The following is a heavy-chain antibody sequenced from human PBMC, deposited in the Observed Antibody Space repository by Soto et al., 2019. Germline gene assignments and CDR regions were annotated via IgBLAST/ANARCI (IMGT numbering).Heavy chain of an antibody. V-gene: IGHV3-30*18. CDR3: AKDPSSSWPFDY. CDR1: GFTFSSYG. D-gene: IGHD6-13*01. Sequence: QVQLVESGGGVVQSGRSLRLSCAASGFTFSSYGMHWVRQAPGKGLEWVTFISSAGNNRYYADTVKGRFIISRDNSKNTVYLQMNSLRPEDTAVYYCAKDPSSSWPFDYWGQGTLVTVSS. J-gene: IGHJ4*02. CDR2: ISSAGNNR.